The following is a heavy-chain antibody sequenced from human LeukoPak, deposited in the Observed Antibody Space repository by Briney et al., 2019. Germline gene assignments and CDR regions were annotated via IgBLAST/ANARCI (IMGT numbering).Heavy chain of an antibody. Sequence: GGSLRLSCAASGFTFSNAWMSWVRQAPGKGLEWVGRIKSKTDGGTTDYAAPVKGRFTISRDDSKNTLYLQMNSLKTEDTAVYYCTTDRENDYGDNGAFDIWGQGTMVTVSS. J-gene: IGHJ3*02. CDR1: GFTFSNAW. CDR3: TTDRENDYGDNGAFDI. CDR2: IKSKTDGGTT. D-gene: IGHD4-17*01. V-gene: IGHV3-15*01.